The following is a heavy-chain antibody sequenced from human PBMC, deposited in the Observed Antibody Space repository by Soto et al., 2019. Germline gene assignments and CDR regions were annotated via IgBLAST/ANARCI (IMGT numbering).Heavy chain of an antibody. Sequence: ASVKVSCKASGGTFRSYAISWVRQAPGQGLEWMGGIIPIFGTANYAQKFQGRVTITADESTSTACMELSSLRSEDTAVYDCAREQWVLQAFNIWGQGTRVPVPS. CDR2: IIPIFGTA. D-gene: IGHD1-26*01. CDR3: AREQWVLQAFNI. V-gene: IGHV1-69*13. J-gene: IGHJ3*02. CDR1: GGTFRSYA.